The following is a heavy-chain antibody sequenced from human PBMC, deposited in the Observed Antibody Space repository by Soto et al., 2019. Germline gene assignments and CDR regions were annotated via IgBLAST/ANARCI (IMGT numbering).Heavy chain of an antibody. CDR1: GYTFTNYG. V-gene: IGHV1-18*04. D-gene: IGHD6-13*01. CDR3: ARDRKQQLDNWLNP. CDR2: MNPYNSNR. J-gene: IGHJ5*02. Sequence: GASVKVSCKTSGYTFTNYGISWVRQAPGQGLEWMGWMNPYNSNRNYAQKFQGRVTMTTDASTSTAYMELRSLTSDDTAVYYCARDRKQQLDNWLNPWGQGTLVTVSS.